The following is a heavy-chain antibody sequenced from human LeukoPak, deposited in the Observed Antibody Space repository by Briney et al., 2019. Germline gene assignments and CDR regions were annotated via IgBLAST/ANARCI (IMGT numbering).Heavy chain of an antibody. CDR2: IYYSGIT. J-gene: IGHJ3*02. D-gene: IGHD1-26*01. V-gene: IGHV4-61*01. CDR3: ARDRGAASDAFDI. Sequence: SETLSLTCTVSGGSVSSGSYYWSWIRQPPGKGLEWIGYIYYSGITNYNPSLKSRVTISVDTSKNQFSLKLSSVTAADTAVYYCARDRGAASDAFDIWGQGTMVTVSS. CDR1: GGSVSSGSYY.